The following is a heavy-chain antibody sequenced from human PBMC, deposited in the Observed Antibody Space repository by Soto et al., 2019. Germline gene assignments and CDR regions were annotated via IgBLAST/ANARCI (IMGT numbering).Heavy chain of an antibody. CDR3: AHHPYCGSWPYSFDY. D-gene: IGHD3-10*01. CDR1: GFSLSTSGVG. J-gene: IGHJ4*02. V-gene: IGHV2-5*02. Sequence: QITLKESGPTLVKPTQTLTLTCTFSGFSLSTSGVGVGWIRQPPGKALEWLALIYWDDDKRYSPSLRSRLTISKDTSQHQVVLTMTNMYPVDTATYFCAHHPYCGSWPYSFDYWGQGTLVTVSS. CDR2: IYWDDDK.